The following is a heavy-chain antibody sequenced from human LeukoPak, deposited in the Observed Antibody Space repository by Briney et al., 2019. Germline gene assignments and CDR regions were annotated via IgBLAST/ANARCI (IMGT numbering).Heavy chain of an antibody. J-gene: IGHJ5*02. CDR1: GGSISSSSYY. V-gene: IGHV4-39*01. CDR2: IYYSGST. CDR3: ARRGAAGWFDP. Sequence: SSETLSLTCTVSGGSISSSSYYWGWIRQPPGKGLEWIGSIYYSGSTYYNPSLKSRVTISVDTSENQFSLKLSSVTAADTAVYYCARRGAAGWFDPWGQGTLVTVSS. D-gene: IGHD6-13*01.